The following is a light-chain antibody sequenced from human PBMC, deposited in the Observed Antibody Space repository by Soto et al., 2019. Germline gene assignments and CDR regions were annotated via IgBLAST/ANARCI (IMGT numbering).Light chain of an antibody. CDR2: GAS. J-gene: IGKJ1*01. CDR1: QSISSN. CDR3: QQYDNWPRT. V-gene: IGKV3-15*01. Sequence: EIVMTQSPATLSVSPGKRATLSCRASQSISSNLAWYQQKPGQAPRLLIYGASTRATGIPARFSGSGSGTEFTLAISSLQSEDFAVYYCQQYDNWPRTVGQGTKVDIK.